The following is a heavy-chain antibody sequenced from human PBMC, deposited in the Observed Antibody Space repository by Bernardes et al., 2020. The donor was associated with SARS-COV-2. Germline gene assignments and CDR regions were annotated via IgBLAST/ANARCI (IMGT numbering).Heavy chain of an antibody. CDR3: AKDYSVIGQAVYYYGLDV. J-gene: IGHJ6*02. CDR2: IYSGGRT. CDR1: GFTVNTNY. D-gene: IGHD4-4*01. V-gene: IGHV3-53*01. Sequence: GGSLRLSCAASGFTVNTNYMSWVRQAPGKGLEWVSMIYSGGRTSYADSVQGRFTSSRDTTKNTVYLQMNSLRAEDTAVYYCAKDYSVIGQAVYYYGLDVWGQGTTVTVSS.